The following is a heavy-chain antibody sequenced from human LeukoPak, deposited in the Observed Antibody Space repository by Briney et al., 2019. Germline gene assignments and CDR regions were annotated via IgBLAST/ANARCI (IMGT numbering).Heavy chain of an antibody. V-gene: IGHV4-38-2*01. Sequence: SETLSLTCAVSGYSISSGYYWGWSRQPPGKGLEWIGSIYHSGSTYYNPSLKSRVTISVDTSKNQFSLKLSSVTAADTAVYYCSTLAGGGFFYCYMDVWGKGTPVTVSS. CDR2: IYHSGST. D-gene: IGHD6-13*01. CDR1: GYSISSGYY. J-gene: IGHJ6*03. CDR3: STLAGGGFFYCYMDV.